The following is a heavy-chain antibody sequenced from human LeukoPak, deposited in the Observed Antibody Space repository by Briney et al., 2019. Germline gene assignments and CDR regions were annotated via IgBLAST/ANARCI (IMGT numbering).Heavy chain of an antibody. CDR3: ARARYYFDY. CDR1: AFTFSNYA. V-gene: IGHV3-30-3*01. D-gene: IGHD3-16*02. J-gene: IGHJ4*02. CDR2: ISYDGSNE. Sequence: GGSLRLSCAASAFTFSNYALQWVRQAPGKWLEWVAVISYDGSNEYYADSVKGRFTISRDNSKNALYLQMNSLRTEDTAVYYCARARYYFDYWGQGTLVTVSS.